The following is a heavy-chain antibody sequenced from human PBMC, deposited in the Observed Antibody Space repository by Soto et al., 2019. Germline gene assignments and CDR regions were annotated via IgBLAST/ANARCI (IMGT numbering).Heavy chain of an antibody. V-gene: IGHV6-1*01. J-gene: IGHJ4*02. CDR3: SRRGFYDRSGYFEDY. CDR2: TYRTSKWYY. CDR1: GDSVSSNSAA. Sequence: QVQLQQSGPGLVKPSQTLSLTCAISGDSVSSNSAAWNWIRQSPSRGLEWLGRTYRTSKWYYDYAVSVKSRITISPDTSKNQFSLHLRSVTPEDTAVYYCSRRGFYDRSGYFEDYWGQGTLVTVSS. D-gene: IGHD3-22*01.